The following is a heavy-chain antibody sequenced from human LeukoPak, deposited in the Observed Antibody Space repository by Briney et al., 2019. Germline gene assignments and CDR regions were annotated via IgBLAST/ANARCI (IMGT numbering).Heavy chain of an antibody. Sequence: GGSLRLSCAASGFTFSSYWMHWVRQAPGKGLVWVSRINSDGSSTSYADSVKGRFTISRDNAKNTLYLQMNSLRAEDTAVYYCARGLPSYSSSWSTDYWGQGTLVTASS. CDR1: GFTFSSYW. V-gene: IGHV3-74*01. J-gene: IGHJ4*02. D-gene: IGHD6-13*01. CDR3: ARGLPSYSSSWSTDY. CDR2: INSDGSST.